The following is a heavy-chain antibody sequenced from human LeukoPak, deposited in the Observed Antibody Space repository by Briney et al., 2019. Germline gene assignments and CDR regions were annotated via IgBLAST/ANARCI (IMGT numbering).Heavy chain of an antibody. Sequence: PGGSLRLSCEASGFTFSSYAMNWVRQAPGKGLEWVSAISGRGTSTYYTDSVKGRFTISRDNSKNTLYLQMNSLRAEDTAVYYCAKRSVVAYWGQGTLVTVSS. CDR1: GFTFSSYA. J-gene: IGHJ4*02. V-gene: IGHV3-23*01. D-gene: IGHD2-15*01. CDR2: ISGRGTST. CDR3: AKRSVVAY.